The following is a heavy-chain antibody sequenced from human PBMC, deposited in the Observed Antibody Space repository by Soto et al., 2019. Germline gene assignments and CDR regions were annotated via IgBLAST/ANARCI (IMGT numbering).Heavy chain of an antibody. D-gene: IGHD3-9*01. Sequence: ASVKVSCKASGYTFTSYGVSWVRQAPGQGLEWTGWISAYNGNTNYAQKLQGRVTMTTDTSTSTAYMELRSLRSDDTAVYYCAREGYYDILTGYSPFDYWGQGTLVTVSS. CDR2: ISAYNGNT. CDR3: AREGYYDILTGYSPFDY. CDR1: GYTFTSYG. J-gene: IGHJ4*02. V-gene: IGHV1-18*01.